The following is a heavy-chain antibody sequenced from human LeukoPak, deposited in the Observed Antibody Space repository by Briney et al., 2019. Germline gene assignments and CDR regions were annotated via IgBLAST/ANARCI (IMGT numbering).Heavy chain of an antibody. V-gene: IGHV3-7*01. Sequence: PGGSLRLSCAASGFTFSSYWMSWVRQAPGKGLEWVANIRQDGSEKYYVDSVKGRFTISRDNAKNSLYLQMNSLRAEDTAVYYCATLVATTRFDYWGQGTLVTVSS. CDR3: ATLVATTRFDY. CDR1: GFTFSSYW. D-gene: IGHD5-12*01. CDR2: IRQDGSEK. J-gene: IGHJ4*02.